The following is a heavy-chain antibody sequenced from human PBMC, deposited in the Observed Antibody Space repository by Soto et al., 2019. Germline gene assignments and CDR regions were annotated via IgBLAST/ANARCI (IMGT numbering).Heavy chain of an antibody. CDR1: GFTFDDYA. V-gene: IGHV3-9*01. CDR2: ISWNSGSI. J-gene: IGHJ4*02. CDR3: AKTAQDPKLPHSYFDY. Sequence: SLRLSCAASGFTFDDYAMHWVRQAPGKGLEWVSGISWNSGSIGYADSVKGRFTISRDNAKNSLYLQMNSLRAEDTALYYCAKTAQDPKLPHSYFDYCGQGTLVTVSS. D-gene: IGHD1-26*01.